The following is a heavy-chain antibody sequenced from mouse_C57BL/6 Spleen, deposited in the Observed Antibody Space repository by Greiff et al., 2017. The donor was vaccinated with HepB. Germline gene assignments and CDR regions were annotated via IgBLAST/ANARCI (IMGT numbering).Heavy chain of an antibody. CDR3: ARGTTVPFDY. J-gene: IGHJ2*01. CDR1: GYTFTSYW. Sequence: QVQLQQPGAELVKPGASVKLSCKASGYTFTSYWMQWVKQRPGQGLEWIGEIDPSDSYTNYNQKFKGKATLTVDKSSSTAYMQLSSLTSEDSAVYYCARGTTVPFDYWGQGTTLTVSS. V-gene: IGHV1-50*01. CDR2: IDPSDSYT. D-gene: IGHD1-1*01.